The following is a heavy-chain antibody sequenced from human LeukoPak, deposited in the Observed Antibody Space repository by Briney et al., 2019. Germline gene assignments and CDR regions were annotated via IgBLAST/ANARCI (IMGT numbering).Heavy chain of an antibody. CDR2: ISYDGSNK. D-gene: IGHD6-19*01. V-gene: IGHV3-30*04. CDR3: ARGVSGWPDY. CDR1: GFTFSSYA. J-gene: IGHJ4*02. Sequence: GGSLGLSCAASGFTFSSYAMHWVRQAPGKGLEWVAVISYDGSNKYYADSVKGRFTISRDNSKNTLYLQMNSLRAEDTAVYYCARGVSGWPDYWGQGTLVTVSS.